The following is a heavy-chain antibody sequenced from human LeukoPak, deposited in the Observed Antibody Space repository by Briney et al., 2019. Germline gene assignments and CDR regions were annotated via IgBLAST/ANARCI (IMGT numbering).Heavy chain of an antibody. J-gene: IGHJ6*02. CDR2: ISRSGDSL. Sequence: GGSLRLSCAASGFPFRDYYMTWIRRAPGKGLEWISYISRSGDSLYYADSVEGRFTISRDNAKNSLFLEMNSLRADDTAVYYCAREVVIFPDYYYYGMDVWGQGTTVTVSS. D-gene: IGHD3-9*01. CDR3: AREVVIFPDYYYYGMDV. V-gene: IGHV3-11*01. CDR1: GFPFRDYY.